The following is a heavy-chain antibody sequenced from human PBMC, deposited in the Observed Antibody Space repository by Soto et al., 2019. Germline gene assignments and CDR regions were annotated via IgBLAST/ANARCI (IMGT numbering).Heavy chain of an antibody. V-gene: IGHV3-30-3*01. CDR2: ISYDGSNK. CDR1: GFTFSNYA. CDR3: AREAVVAANGYFDY. D-gene: IGHD2-15*01. Sequence: PGGSLRLSCAASGFTFSNYAMHWVRQAPGKGLEWVAVISYDGSNKYYADSVKGRFTISRDNSKNTLYLQMNSLRAEDTAVYYCAREAVVAANGYFDYWGQGALVTVSS. J-gene: IGHJ4*02.